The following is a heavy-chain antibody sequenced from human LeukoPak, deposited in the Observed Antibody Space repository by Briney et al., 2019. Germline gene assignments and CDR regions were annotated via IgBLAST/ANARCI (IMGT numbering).Heavy chain of an antibody. CDR3: ARVNNDYYDSSGYYLDY. J-gene: IGHJ4*02. Sequence: PSETLSLTCTVSGGSISSYYWSWIRQPPGKGLEWIGYIYYSGSTNYNPSLKSRVTISVDKSKNQFSLKLSSVTAADTAVYYCARVNNDYYDSSGYYLDYWGQGTLVTVSS. D-gene: IGHD3-22*01. CDR1: GGSISSYY. CDR2: IYYSGST. V-gene: IGHV4-59*12.